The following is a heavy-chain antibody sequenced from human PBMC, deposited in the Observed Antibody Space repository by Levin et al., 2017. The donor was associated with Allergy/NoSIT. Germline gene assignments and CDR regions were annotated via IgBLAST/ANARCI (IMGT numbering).Heavy chain of an antibody. CDR3: ARERSASPAFDS. Sequence: QSGGSLRLSCAASGFTFSSYAMSWVRQAPGKGLEWVSAITNTGSRSHSADSVRGRFTISRDNYMNTLYLQMNSLRAEDTAIYYCARERSASPAFDSWGQGTLVTVS. V-gene: IGHV3-23*01. D-gene: IGHD1-26*01. CDR1: GFTFSSYA. CDR2: ITNTGSRS. J-gene: IGHJ3*02.